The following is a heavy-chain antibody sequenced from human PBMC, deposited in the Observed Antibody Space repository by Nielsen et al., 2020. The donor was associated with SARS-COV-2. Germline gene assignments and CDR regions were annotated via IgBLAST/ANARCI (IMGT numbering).Heavy chain of an antibody. CDR2: IKQDGSEK. CDR1: GFTFSSYW. V-gene: IGHV3-7*03. Sequence: GESLKISCAASGFTFSSYWMSWVRQAPGKGLEWVANIKQDGSEKYYVDSVKGRFTISRDNAKNSLYLQMNSLRAEDTAVYYCAKGGGSYSGRDYWGQGTLVTVSS. CDR3: AKGGGSYSGRDY. D-gene: IGHD1-26*01. J-gene: IGHJ4*02.